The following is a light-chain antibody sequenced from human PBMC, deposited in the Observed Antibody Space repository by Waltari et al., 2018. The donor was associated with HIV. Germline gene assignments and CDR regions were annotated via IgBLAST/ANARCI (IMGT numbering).Light chain of an antibody. CDR2: SST. V-gene: IGLV7-43*01. CDR1: TGPVNIGHY. Sequence: QAVVTQEPSVSVSPGGTVTLNCTSATGPVNIGHYANGFQQRPGQAPRPLIYSSTRRHSLDPKRFSASRVDDRAALILSTVWPEDEALYFCMLFFRSSYLFGGGTKVTVL. CDR3: MLFFRSSYL. J-gene: IGLJ2*01.